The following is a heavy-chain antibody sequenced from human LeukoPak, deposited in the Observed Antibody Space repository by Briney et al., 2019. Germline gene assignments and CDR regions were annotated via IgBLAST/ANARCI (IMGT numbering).Heavy chain of an antibody. CDR2: IGISSGNT. Sequence: PGGSLRLSCAASGFTFSSYSMNWVRQAPGKGLEWISYIGISSGNTKYADSVKGRFIISGDKAKNSVYLQMNSLRVEDTAVYYCARDTKYAFDNWGQGTLVTVSS. CDR1: GFTFSSYS. V-gene: IGHV3-48*01. D-gene: IGHD2-2*01. J-gene: IGHJ4*02. CDR3: ARDTKYAFDN.